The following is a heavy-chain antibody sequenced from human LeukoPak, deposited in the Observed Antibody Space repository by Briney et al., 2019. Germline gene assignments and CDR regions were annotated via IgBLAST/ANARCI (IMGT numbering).Heavy chain of an antibody. D-gene: IGHD2-15*01. V-gene: IGHV3-74*01. J-gene: IGHJ3*02. CDR1: GFTYNSYW. CDR2: INSDGSDT. Sequence: QPGGSLRLSCAASGFTYNSYWFHWLRQAPGKGLVWVSRINSDGSDTIYADSVKGRFTISRDNAKSTVYLQMNSLKAEDTAVYYCARGGYHHGFDIWGQGTMVTVSS. CDR3: ARGGYHHGFDI.